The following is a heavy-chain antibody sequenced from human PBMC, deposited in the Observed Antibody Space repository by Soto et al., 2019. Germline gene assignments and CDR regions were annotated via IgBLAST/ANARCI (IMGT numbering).Heavy chain of an antibody. V-gene: IGHV1-58*02. CDR1: GFTFTNSA. J-gene: IGHJ6*02. Sequence: SVKVSCKASGFTFTNSAIQWVRQARGQRLEWMGWIVVGSGHTNYAQKFQERLTITRDMSTSTAYMELSSLTLEDTAVYYCAAVPDIVVVPAAIGVSHYYYGMDVWGQGTTVTVSS. CDR3: AAVPDIVVVPAAIGVSHYYYGMDV. CDR2: IVVGSGHT. D-gene: IGHD2-2*01.